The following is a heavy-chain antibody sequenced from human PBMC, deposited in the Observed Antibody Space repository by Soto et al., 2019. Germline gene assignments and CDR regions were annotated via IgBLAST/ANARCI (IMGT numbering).Heavy chain of an antibody. Sequence: ASVKVSCKASGYTFTGYYMHWVRQAPGQGLEWMGWINPNSGGTNYAQKFQGWVTMTRDTSISTAYMELSRLRSDDTAVYYCARDQGEIITIFGVAPVYGMDVWGQGTTVTVSS. V-gene: IGHV1-2*04. D-gene: IGHD3-3*01. CDR2: INPNSGGT. CDR3: ARDQGEIITIFGVAPVYGMDV. CDR1: GYTFTGYY. J-gene: IGHJ6*02.